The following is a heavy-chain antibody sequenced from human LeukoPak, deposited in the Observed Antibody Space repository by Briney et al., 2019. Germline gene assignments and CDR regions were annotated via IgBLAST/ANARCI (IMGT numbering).Heavy chain of an antibody. CDR1: GDSLSSHY. J-gene: IGHJ5*02. Sequence: PSETLSLTCTVSGDSLSSHYWSWIRQPPGKGLEWIGYIYGSGSTHSDPSLRSRITISEDTPKNQFSLKLTSVTAAGTAVYYCARNVGWYSHDTWGQGTLVTVSS. CDR3: ARNVGWYSHDT. CDR2: IYGSGST. D-gene: IGHD6-19*01. V-gene: IGHV4-59*08.